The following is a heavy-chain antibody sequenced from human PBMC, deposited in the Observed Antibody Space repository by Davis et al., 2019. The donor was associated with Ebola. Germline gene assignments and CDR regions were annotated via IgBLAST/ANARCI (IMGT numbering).Heavy chain of an antibody. D-gene: IGHD6-19*01. CDR2: ISYDGSDK. Sequence: PGGSLRLSCAASGFTFSSYALHWVRQAPGKGLEWVAVISYDGSDKYYADSLKGRFTTSRDKSKNTLYLEMSSLRAEDTAVYYCARDGGSSGGNYIDYWGQGTLVTVSS. J-gene: IGHJ4*02. V-gene: IGHV3-30-3*01. CDR1: GFTFSSYA. CDR3: ARDGGSSGGNYIDY.